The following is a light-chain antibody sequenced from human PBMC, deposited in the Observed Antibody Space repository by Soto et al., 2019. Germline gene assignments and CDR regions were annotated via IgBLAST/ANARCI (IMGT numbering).Light chain of an antibody. CDR1: QSINSD. CDR3: QQYNKRPVT. V-gene: IGKV3D-15*01. CDR2: GAS. J-gene: IGKJ4*01. Sequence: IVMTNSPAALSVSPGETTRLSCRASQSINSDVAWYQQKVCQTPRLLIHGASTRATGIAARFSGSGSGTEFTLTISGLQPEDFATYCCQQYNKRPVTFGGGTKLDIK.